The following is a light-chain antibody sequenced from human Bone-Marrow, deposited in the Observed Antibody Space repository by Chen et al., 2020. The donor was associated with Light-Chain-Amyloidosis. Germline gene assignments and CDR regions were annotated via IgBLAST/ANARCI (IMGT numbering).Light chain of an antibody. CDR1: SSDVGGYNY. Sequence: HSALTPPASVSGSPGQSVTISCTGPSSDVGGYNYVSWYQHHQGKAPKLMIYDASSRPSGVATRFYGTKCGNTASLPISTLQAADEVVYYLYSYTSSSTVVFGGGTKLTV. CDR2: DAS. V-gene: IGLV2-14*03. J-gene: IGLJ2*01. CDR3: YSYTSSSTVV.